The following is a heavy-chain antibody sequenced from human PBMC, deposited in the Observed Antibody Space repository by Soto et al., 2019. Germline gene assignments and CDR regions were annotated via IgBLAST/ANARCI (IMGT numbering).Heavy chain of an antibody. CDR3: ARHYCSGGSCYSYYYYYGMDV. Sequence: PGESLKISCKGSGYSFTSYWIGWVRQMPGKGLEWMGIIYPGDSDTRYSPSFQGQVTISADKSINTAYLQWSSLKASDTAMYYCARHYCSGGSCYSYYYYYGMDVWGQGTTVTVSS. J-gene: IGHJ6*02. CDR2: IYPGDSDT. D-gene: IGHD2-15*01. V-gene: IGHV5-51*01. CDR1: GYSFTSYW.